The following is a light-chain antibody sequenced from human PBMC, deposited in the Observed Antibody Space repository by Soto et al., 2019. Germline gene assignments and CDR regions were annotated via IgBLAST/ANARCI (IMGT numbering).Light chain of an antibody. CDR2: DNN. Sequence: QSVLTQPPSVSAAPGQKVTISCSGSSSNIGNNYVSWYQQLPGTAPKLLIYDNNKRPSGIPDRFSGSKSGTSATLGITGLQTGDEADYYCGTWDSSLSACVFGGGPKLTVL. CDR3: GTWDSSLSACV. CDR1: SSNIGNNY. V-gene: IGLV1-51*01. J-gene: IGLJ2*01.